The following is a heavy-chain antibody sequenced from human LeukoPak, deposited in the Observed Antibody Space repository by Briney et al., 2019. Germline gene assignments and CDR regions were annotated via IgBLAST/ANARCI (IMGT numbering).Heavy chain of an antibody. D-gene: IGHD2-15*01. CDR2: IYSGGST. CDR3: ARESVVQSGSGFDY. Sequence: GGSLRLSCAASGFTVSSNYMSWVRQAPGKGLEWVSVIYSGGSTYYADSVKGRFTISRDNSKNTLYLQMNSLRAEDTAVYYCARESVVQSGSGFDYWGQGTPVTVSP. J-gene: IGHJ4*02. V-gene: IGHV3-53*01. CDR1: GFTVSSNY.